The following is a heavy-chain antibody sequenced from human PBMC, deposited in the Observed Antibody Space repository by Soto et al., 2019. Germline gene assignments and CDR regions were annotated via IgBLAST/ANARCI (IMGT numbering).Heavy chain of an antibody. J-gene: IGHJ4*02. V-gene: IGHV3-30*03. CDR2: ISYDGSNK. Sequence: PGGSLRLSCAASGFTFSSYGMHWVRQAPGKGLEWVAVISYDGSNKYYADSVKGRFTISRDNSKNTLYLQMNSLRAEDTAVYYCARGNGLREYYFDYWGQGTLVTVSS. CDR3: ARGNGLREYYFDY. CDR1: GFTFSSYG. D-gene: IGHD4-17*01.